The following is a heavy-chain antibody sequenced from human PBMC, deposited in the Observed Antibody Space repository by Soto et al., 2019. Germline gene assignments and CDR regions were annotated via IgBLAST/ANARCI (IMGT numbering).Heavy chain of an antibody. CDR1: GFIFSTYG. CDR2: MSHDKSNT. V-gene: IGHV3-30*18. J-gene: IGHJ6*02. CDR3: VKPHHSRFYAMDV. D-gene: IGHD2-21*01. Sequence: QVQLVESGGGVVQPGRSLRLSCAASGFIFSTYGMHWVRQAPGKGLEWVAVMSHDKSNTYYADSVKGRFTISGDNSKHTLHLQMNSLRAEDPVVYYCVKPHHSRFYAMDVWGQGTTVTVS.